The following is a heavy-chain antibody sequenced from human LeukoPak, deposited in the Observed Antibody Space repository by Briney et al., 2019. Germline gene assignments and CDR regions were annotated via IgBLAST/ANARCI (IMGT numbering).Heavy chain of an antibody. V-gene: IGHV3-30-3*01. CDR2: ISYDGSNI. Sequence: GSLRLSCAASGFTFSTYVMHWVRQAPGKGLEWVAVISYDGSNIYYTDSVKGRFTISRDNSKNTLYLQMISLIPEDSAMYYCARDGPGITIFGHFHHWGQGTLVTVSS. CDR3: ARDGPGITIFGHFHH. J-gene: IGHJ1*01. D-gene: IGHD3-9*01. CDR1: GFTFSTYV.